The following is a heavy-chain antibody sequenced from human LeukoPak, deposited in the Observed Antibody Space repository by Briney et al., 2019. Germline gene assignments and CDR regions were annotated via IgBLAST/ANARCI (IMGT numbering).Heavy chain of an antibody. J-gene: IGHJ6*02. Sequence: GGSLRLSCAASGFTFSNYWMTWVREAPGKGLEWVANINRDGSERYYVDSVKGRFTISRDDAKSSLYLQMNSLRAEDTAVYYCARRNAMDVWGQGTTVIVFS. V-gene: IGHV3-7*03. CDR1: GFTFSNYW. CDR3: ARRNAMDV. CDR2: INRDGSER.